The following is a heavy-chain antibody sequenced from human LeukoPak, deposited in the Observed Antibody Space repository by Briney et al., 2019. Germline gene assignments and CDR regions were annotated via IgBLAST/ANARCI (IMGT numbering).Heavy chain of an antibody. Sequence: SETLSLTCTVSGASNTSYYWNWIRQPPGKGLEWIGYFYYSGSDNYNPSLKSRITISVDTSKNQFSLKLSSVTAADTAVYYCVRGYCSGATCYHFDYWGQGTLVTVSS. D-gene: IGHD2-15*01. CDR2: FYYSGSD. V-gene: IGHV4-59*01. CDR1: GASNTSYY. J-gene: IGHJ4*02. CDR3: VRGYCSGATCYHFDY.